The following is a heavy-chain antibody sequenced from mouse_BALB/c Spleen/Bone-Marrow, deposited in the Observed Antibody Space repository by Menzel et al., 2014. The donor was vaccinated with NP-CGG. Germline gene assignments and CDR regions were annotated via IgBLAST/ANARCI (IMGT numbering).Heavy chain of an antibody. CDR1: GFNIKDTY. CDR2: IDPANGNT. CDR3: ASYDYGYYFDY. D-gene: IGHD2-4*01. Sequence: EVQLQQSGAELVKPGASVKLSCTASGFNIKDTYMHWVKQRPEQGLEWIGRIDPANGNTKYDPKFQDKATITADTSSNTAYLQLSSLTSEDTAVYYCASYDYGYYFDYWGQGTTLTVSS. J-gene: IGHJ2*01. V-gene: IGHV14-3*02.